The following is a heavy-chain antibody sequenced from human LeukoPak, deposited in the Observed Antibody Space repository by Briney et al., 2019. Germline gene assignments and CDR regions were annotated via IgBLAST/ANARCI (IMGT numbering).Heavy chain of an antibody. CDR1: GFTFSNFA. J-gene: IGHJ4*02. CDR2: IDGSGAIT. V-gene: IGHV3-23*01. D-gene: IGHD4-11*01. CDR3: ARTSPVTANFDS. Sequence: GGSLRLSCEASGFTFSNFAMNWVRQAPGKGLEWVSAIDGSGAITFYADSVKGRFAISRDNSKNTLYLQMNSLRPEDTAVYSCARTSPVTANFDSWGQGTLVIVSS.